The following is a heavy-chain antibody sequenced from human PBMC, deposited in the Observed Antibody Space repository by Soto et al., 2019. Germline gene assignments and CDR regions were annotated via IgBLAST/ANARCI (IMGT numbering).Heavy chain of an antibody. V-gene: IGHV3-23*01. Sequence: GGSLRLSCAASGFTFSSYAMSWVRQAPGKGLEWVSAISGSGGSTYYADSVKGRFTISRDNSKNTLYLQMNSLRAEDTAVYYCAKDRIAVAGRGDAFDIWGQGTMVTVSS. D-gene: IGHD6-19*01. CDR3: AKDRIAVAGRGDAFDI. CDR1: GFTFSSYA. J-gene: IGHJ3*02. CDR2: ISGSGGST.